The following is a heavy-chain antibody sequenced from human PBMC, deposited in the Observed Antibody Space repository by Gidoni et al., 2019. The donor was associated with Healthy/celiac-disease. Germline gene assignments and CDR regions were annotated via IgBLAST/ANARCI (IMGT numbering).Heavy chain of an antibody. CDR1: GFPFSSYA. Sequence: QVQLVESGGGVVQPGRSLRLSCAASGFPFSSYAMHWVRQAPGKGLAWVAVISYDGSNKYYADSVKGRFTISRDNSKNTLYLQMNSLRAEDTAVYYCAREKQWLVPGGFDYWGQGTLVTVSS. D-gene: IGHD6-19*01. J-gene: IGHJ4*02. CDR2: ISYDGSNK. CDR3: AREKQWLVPGGFDY. V-gene: IGHV3-30-3*01.